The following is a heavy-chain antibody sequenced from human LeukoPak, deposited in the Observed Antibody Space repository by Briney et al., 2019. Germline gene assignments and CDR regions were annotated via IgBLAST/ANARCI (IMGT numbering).Heavy chain of an antibody. J-gene: IGHJ4*02. CDR3: ARVTIRTQNFDY. Sequence: GGSLRLSCEVSGFPFNSYAMNWVRQAPGKGLEWVSGIDNSGYATYHADSVKGRFTISRDNDKDTLFMPMNGLRVEDTAVYYCARVTIRTQNFDYWGQGTRVTVSS. CDR2: IDNSGYAT. V-gene: IGHV3-23*01. CDR1: GFPFNSYA.